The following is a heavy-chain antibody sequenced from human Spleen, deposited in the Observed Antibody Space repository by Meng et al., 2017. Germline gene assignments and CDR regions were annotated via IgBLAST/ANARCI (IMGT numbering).Heavy chain of an antibody. CDR3: ARDCCSENGPIDH. Sequence: GGSLRLSCVVSGVTISGSDIHWVRQASGKGLEWVGRIGSTRKNYATAYAASMRGKFTISRDDSKNTAYLQMNNLKTEDTAVYYCARDCCSENGPIDHWGQGALVTVSS. J-gene: IGHJ4*02. CDR1: GVTISGSD. CDR2: IGSTRKNYAT. D-gene: IGHD2-15*01. V-gene: IGHV3-73*01.